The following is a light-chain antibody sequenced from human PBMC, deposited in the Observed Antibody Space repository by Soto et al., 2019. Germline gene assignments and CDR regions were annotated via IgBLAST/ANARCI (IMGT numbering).Light chain of an antibody. Sequence: EIVLTQSPATLSLSPGERATLSCRASQSVSSDFAWYQQKPGQAPRLLIYEASNRATGIPARFSGTGSGTDFTLTISSLEPEDFALYYCQHRHNFGPGTKVDIK. J-gene: IGKJ3*01. CDR2: EAS. CDR3: QHRHN. V-gene: IGKV3-11*01. CDR1: QSVSSD.